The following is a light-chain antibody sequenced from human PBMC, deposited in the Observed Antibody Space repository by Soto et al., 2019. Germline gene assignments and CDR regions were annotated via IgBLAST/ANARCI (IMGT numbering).Light chain of an antibody. CDR3: GTWDSSLSAVV. J-gene: IGLJ2*01. Sequence: QSVLTQPPSVSAAPGQKVTISCSGSSSNIGNNYVSWYQQLPGTAPKLLIYDNNKRPSGIPDPFSGSKSGTSATLGITGLQTGDEADYYCGTWDSSLSAVVFGGGTKLTVL. CDR1: SSNIGNNY. CDR2: DNN. V-gene: IGLV1-51*01.